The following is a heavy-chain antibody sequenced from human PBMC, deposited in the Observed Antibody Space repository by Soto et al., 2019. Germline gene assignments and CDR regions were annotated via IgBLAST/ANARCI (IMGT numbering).Heavy chain of an antibody. J-gene: IGHJ4*01. CDR1: GYTFTSYD. CDR3: ARVMRDSYGYLMVDY. CDR2: MNPNSGNT. V-gene: IGHV1-8*01. D-gene: IGHD5-18*01. Sequence: ASVKVSCKASGYTFTSYDINWVRQATGQGLEWMGWMNPNSGNTGYAQKFQGRVTMTRNTSISTAYMELSSLRSEDTAVYYCARVMRDSYGYLMVDYWGQEPWSPSPQ.